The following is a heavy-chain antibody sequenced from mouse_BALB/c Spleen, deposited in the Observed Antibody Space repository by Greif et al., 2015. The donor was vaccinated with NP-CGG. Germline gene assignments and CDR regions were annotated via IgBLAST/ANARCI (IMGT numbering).Heavy chain of an antibody. CDR3: ARERGYFDY. CDR1: GFTFSDYY. CDR2: ISDGGSYT. V-gene: IGHV5-4*02. Sequence: EVKVVESGGGLVKPGGSLKLSCAASGFTFSDYYMYWVRQTPEKRLEWVATISDGGSYTYYPDSVKGRFTISRDNAKNNLYLQMSSLKSEDTAMYYCARERGYFDYWGQGTTLTVSS. J-gene: IGHJ2*01.